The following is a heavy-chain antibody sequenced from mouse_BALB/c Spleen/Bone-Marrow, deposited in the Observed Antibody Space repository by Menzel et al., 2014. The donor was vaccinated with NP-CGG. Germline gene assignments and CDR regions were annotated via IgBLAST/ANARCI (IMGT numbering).Heavy chain of an antibody. J-gene: IGHJ3*01. Sequence: EVKVEESGGGLVQPGGSLKLSCAASGFDFSRYWMTWVRQAPGKGLEWIGEINPASSTINYTPSLKYKFIISRDNAKNTLYLQMSKVISEDTALYYCAKNYYYGYDAYWGQGTLVTGSA. CDR1: GFDFSRYW. D-gene: IGHD1-2*01. CDR3: AKNYYYGYDAY. CDR2: INPASSTI. V-gene: IGHV4-1*02.